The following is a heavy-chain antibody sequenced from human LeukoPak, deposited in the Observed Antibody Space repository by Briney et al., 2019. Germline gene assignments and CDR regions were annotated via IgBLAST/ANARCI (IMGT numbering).Heavy chain of an antibody. V-gene: IGHV3-7*03. CDR1: GFTFSSHW. CDR3: VRDPGGGAYDL. J-gene: IGHJ3*01. CDR2: INQDGVSI. Sequence: GGSLRLSCAASGFTFSSHWLNWVRRAPGKGLDWVAIINQDGVSIGYGDSVKGRFTISRDNAKNSLYLQMNSLRVDDTAVYYCVRDPGGGAYDLWGQGTMVTVSS. D-gene: IGHD1-26*01.